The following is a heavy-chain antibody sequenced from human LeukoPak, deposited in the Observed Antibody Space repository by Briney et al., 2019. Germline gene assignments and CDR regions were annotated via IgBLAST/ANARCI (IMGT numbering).Heavy chain of an antibody. V-gene: IGHV3-48*03. CDR3: ARDPSGSYAFYYYYMDV. J-gene: IGHJ6*03. CDR2: ISSSGSNI. CDR1: GFTFSSYK. D-gene: IGHD1-26*01. Sequence: GGSLRLSCAASGFTFSSYKMNWVRQAPGKGLEWVSYISSSGSNIYYADSVKGRFTISRDNAKNSLYLQMNSLRAEDTAVYYCARDPSGSYAFYYYYMDVWGKGTTVTVSS.